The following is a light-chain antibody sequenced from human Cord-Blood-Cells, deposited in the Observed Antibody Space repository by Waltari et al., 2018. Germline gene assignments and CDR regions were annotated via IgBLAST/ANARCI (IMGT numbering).Light chain of an antibody. CDR1: QSVSSSY. CDR3: QQYGSSPLT. V-gene: IGKV3-20*01. Sequence: IVLTQSPRPLPLSPGERSTPPCRASQSVSSSYLAWYQQKPGQAPRLLIYGASSRATGIPDRFSGSGSGTDFTLTISRLEPEDFAVYYCQQYGSSPLTFGGGTKVEIK. CDR2: GAS. J-gene: IGKJ4*01.